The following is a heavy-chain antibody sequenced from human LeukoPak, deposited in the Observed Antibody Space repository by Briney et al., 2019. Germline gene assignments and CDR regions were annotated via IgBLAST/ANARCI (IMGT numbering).Heavy chain of an antibody. J-gene: IGHJ4*02. V-gene: IGHV4-59*01. CDR3: ARVMRDPYIHKYYFDY. CDR2: IYYSGTT. D-gene: IGHD4-11*01. Sequence: IYYSGTTNYNPSLRSRVTISVSTSKTQFSLKLSSVTAADTAIYYCARVMRDPYIHKYYFDYWGQGTLVTVSS.